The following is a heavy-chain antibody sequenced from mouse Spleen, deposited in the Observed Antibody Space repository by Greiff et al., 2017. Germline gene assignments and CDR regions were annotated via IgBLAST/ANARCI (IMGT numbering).Heavy chain of an antibody. Sequence: QVQLQQSGAELVKPGASVKLSCKASGYTFTSYWMHWVKQRPGQGLEWIGEINPSNGRTNYNEKFKSKATLTVDKSSSTAYMQLSSLTSEDSAVYYCAHGTYWYFDVWGAGTTVTVSS. CDR2: INPSNGRT. V-gene: IGHV1S81*02. J-gene: IGHJ1*01. CDR1: GYTFTSYW. CDR3: AHGTYWYFDV.